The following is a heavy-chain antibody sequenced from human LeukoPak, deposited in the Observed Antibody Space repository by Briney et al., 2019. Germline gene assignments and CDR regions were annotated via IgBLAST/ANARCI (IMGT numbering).Heavy chain of an antibody. D-gene: IGHD2-15*01. CDR3: AKNGGSQCYSHLDS. V-gene: IGHV3-23*01. J-gene: IGHJ4*02. CDR2: TSGSGGST. CDR1: GFTFSSYA. Sequence: GGSLRLSCAASGFTFSSYAMSWVRQTPGKGLEWVSGTSGSGGSTYYAGSVKGRFTISRDNSKNTLYLQMNSLRVEDTAVYYCAKNGGSQCYSHLDSWGQGTLVTVSS.